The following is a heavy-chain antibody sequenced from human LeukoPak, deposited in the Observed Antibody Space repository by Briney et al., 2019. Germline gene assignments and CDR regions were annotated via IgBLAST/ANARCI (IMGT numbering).Heavy chain of an antibody. CDR2: IWYDGSNK. CDR3: ARDPYCSGGSCYSYYYYYGMDV. V-gene: IGHV3-33*01. Sequence: SGGSLRLSCAASGFTFSSYGMHWVRQAPGKGLEWVAVIWYDGSNKYYADSVKGRFTISRDNSKNTLYLQMNSLRAEDTAVYYCARDPYCSGGSCYSYYYYYGMDVWGKGTTVTVSS. J-gene: IGHJ6*04. CDR1: GFTFSSYG. D-gene: IGHD2-15*01.